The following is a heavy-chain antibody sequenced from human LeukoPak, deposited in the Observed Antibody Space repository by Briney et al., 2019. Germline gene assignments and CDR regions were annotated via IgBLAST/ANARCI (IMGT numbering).Heavy chain of an antibody. CDR1: GFTVSSNS. V-gene: IGHV3-66*03. D-gene: IGHD6-13*01. CDR3: ARASGYSSSWSDY. CDR2: IYSDNT. Sequence: GGSLRLSCTVSGFTVSSNSMSWVRQAPGKGLEWVSFIYSDNTHYSDSVKGRFTISRDNSKNTLYLQMGSLRAEDMAVYYCARASGYSSSWSDYWGQGTLVTVSS. J-gene: IGHJ4*02.